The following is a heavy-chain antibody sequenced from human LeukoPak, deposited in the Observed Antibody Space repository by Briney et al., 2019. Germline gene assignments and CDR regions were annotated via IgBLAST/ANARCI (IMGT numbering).Heavy chain of an antibody. J-gene: IGHJ3*02. CDR2: IVVGSGNT. CDR3: AAITYYDFWSGPFAFDI. V-gene: IGHV1-58*02. D-gene: IGHD3-3*01. Sequence: SVKVSCKASGFTFPSSAMQWVRQARGQRLEWIGWIVVGSGNTNYAQKFQERVTITRDMSTSTAYMELSSLRSEDTAVYYCAAITYYDFWSGPFAFDIWGQGTMVTVSS. CDR1: GFTFPSSA.